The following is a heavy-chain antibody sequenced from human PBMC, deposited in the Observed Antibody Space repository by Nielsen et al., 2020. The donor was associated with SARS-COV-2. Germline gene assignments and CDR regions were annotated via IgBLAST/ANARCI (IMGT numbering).Heavy chain of an antibody. J-gene: IGHJ4*02. Sequence: GGSLRLSCAASGFTFSSYAMSWVRQAPGKGLEWVSVIYSGGSSTYYADSVKGRFTISRDNAKNSLYLQMNSLRAEDTAVYYCARVSSVLRFLEWLIDYWGQGTLVTVSS. CDR3: ARVSSVLRFLEWLIDY. V-gene: IGHV3-23*03. CDR2: IYSGGSST. CDR1: GFTFSSYA. D-gene: IGHD3-3*01.